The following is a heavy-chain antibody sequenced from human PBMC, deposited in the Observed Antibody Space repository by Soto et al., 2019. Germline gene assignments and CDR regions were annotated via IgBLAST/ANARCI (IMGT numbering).Heavy chain of an antibody. V-gene: IGHV3-11*01. CDR1: GFTFSDYY. CDR3: ARGLHVVVVPAAIGVGVDV. Sequence: PGGSLRLSCAASGFTFSDYYMSWIRQAPGKGLEWVSYISSSGSTIYYADSVKGRFTISRDNAKNSLYLQMNSLRAEDTAVYYCARGLHVVVVPAAIGVGVDVWGQGTTVTVSS. J-gene: IGHJ6*02. D-gene: IGHD2-2*02. CDR2: ISSSGSTI.